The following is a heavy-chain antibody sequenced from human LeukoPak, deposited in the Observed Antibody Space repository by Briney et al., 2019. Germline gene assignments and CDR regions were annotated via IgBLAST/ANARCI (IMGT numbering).Heavy chain of an antibody. V-gene: IGHV3-30*18. J-gene: IGHJ5*02. D-gene: IGHD3-10*01. CDR3: AKEGGRFAFGNWFDP. Sequence: GGSLRLSCAASGFTFSSYGTHWVRQAPGKGLEWVAVISYDGSNKYYADSVKGRLTISRDNSKNTLYLQMNSLRAEDTAVYYCAKEGGRFAFGNWFDPWGQGTLVTVSS. CDR2: ISYDGSNK. CDR1: GFTFSSYG.